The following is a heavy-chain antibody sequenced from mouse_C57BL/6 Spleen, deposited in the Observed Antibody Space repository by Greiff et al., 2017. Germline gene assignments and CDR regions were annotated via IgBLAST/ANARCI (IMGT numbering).Heavy chain of an antibody. J-gene: IGHJ2*01. CDR3: ARGDDYDEQVYFDY. V-gene: IGHV1-4*01. D-gene: IGHD2-4*01. CDR2: INPSSGYT. CDR1: GYTFTSYT. Sequence: QVQLKESGAELARPGASVKMSCKASGYTFTSYTMHWVKQRPGQGLEWIGYINPSSGYTKYNQKFKDKATLTADKSSSTAYMQLSSLTSEDSAVYYCARGDDYDEQVYFDYWGQGTTLTVSS.